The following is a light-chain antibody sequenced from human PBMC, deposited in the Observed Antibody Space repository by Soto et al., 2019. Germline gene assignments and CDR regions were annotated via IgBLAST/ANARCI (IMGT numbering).Light chain of an antibody. CDR3: AAWDDSLNGDV. CDR2: SNN. J-gene: IGLJ1*01. V-gene: IGLV1-44*01. Sequence: QLVLTQPPSASGTPGQRVTISCSGSSSNVGSNPVNWYQQLPGTAPKLLIYSNNQRPSWVPDRFSGSRSGTSVSLAISGLQSEDEADYYCAAWDDSLNGDVFGTGTKLTVL. CDR1: SSNVGSNP.